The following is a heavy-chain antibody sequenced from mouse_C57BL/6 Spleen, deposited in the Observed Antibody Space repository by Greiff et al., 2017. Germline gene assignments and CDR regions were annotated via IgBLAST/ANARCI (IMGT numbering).Heavy chain of an antibody. CDR3: AKIYDYDGAMDY. D-gene: IGHD2-4*01. J-gene: IGHJ4*01. CDR1: GYSITSGYY. Sequence: EVKLQESGPGLVKPSQSLSLTCSVTGYSITSGYYWNWIRQFPGNKLEWMGYISYDGSNNYNPSLKNRISITRDTSKNQFFLKLNSVTTEDTATYYCAKIYDYDGAMDYWGQGTSVTVSS. V-gene: IGHV3-6*01. CDR2: ISYDGSN.